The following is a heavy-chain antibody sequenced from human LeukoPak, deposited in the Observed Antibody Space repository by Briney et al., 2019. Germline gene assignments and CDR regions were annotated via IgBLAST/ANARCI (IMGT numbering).Heavy chain of an antibody. D-gene: IGHD3-9*01. CDR1: GGSISSYY. V-gene: IGHV4-4*07. Sequence: SETLSLTCTVSGGSISSYYWSWIRQPAGKGLEWIGRIYTSGSTNYNPYLKSRVTMSVDTSKNQFSLKLSSVAAADTAVYYCARAVSDYDILTGYYLQVGYFDYWGQGTLVTVSS. J-gene: IGHJ4*02. CDR3: ARAVSDYDILTGYYLQVGYFDY. CDR2: IYTSGST.